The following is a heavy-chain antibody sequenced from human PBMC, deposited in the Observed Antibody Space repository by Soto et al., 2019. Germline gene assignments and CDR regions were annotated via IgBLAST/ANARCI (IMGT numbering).Heavy chain of an antibody. D-gene: IGHD3-10*01. CDR2: IIPIFGTA. V-gene: IGHV1-69*06. CDR1: GGTFSSYA. J-gene: IGHJ4*02. Sequence: QVQLVQAGAEVKKPGSSVKVSCKASGGTFSSYAISWVRQAPGQGLEWMGGIIPIFGTANYAQKFQGRVTISPDKSTSTAYMELSSLRSEDTAVYYCARDYYGSGSYYNRGLFDYWGQGTLVTVSS. CDR3: ARDYYGSGSYYNRGLFDY.